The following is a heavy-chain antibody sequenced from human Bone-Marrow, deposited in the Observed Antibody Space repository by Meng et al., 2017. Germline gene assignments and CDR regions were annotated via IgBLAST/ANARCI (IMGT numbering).Heavy chain of an antibody. J-gene: IGHJ4*02. CDR1: GGWFGGDY. V-gene: IGHV4-34*01. CDR3: ARGPTTMAHDFYY. Sequence: GGGRVRRSGTLCVAWGVSGGWFGGDYWSWSRQPPGKGLEWIGEINHSGSTNYNPSLESRATISVDTSQNNLSLKLSSVTDADSGVYYCARGPTTMAHDFYYWGQGTLVTVSS. CDR2: INHSGST. D-gene: IGHD4-11*01.